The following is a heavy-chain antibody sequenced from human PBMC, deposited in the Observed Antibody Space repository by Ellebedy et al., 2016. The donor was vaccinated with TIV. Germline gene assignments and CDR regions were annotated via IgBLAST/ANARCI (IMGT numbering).Heavy chain of an antibody. CDR1: GGTFSSYA. Sequence: SVKVSCXASGGTFSSYAISWVRQAPGQGLEWMGGIIPIFGTANYAQKFQGRVTITADESTSTAYMELSSLRSEDTAVYYCARGGLDSSGWYDFDYWGQGTLVTVSS. V-gene: IGHV1-69*13. CDR3: ARGGLDSSGWYDFDY. CDR2: IIPIFGTA. D-gene: IGHD6-19*01. J-gene: IGHJ4*02.